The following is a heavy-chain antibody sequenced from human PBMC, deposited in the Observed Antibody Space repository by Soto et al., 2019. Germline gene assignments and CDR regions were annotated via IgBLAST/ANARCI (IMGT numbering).Heavy chain of an antibody. CDR3: ARNILAARDDGNAFDI. D-gene: IGHD6-6*01. J-gene: IGHJ3*02. CDR1: GGSISSGYYY. V-gene: IGHV4-30-4*01. CDR2: IYYSGST. Sequence: QVQLQESGPGLVKPSQTLSLTCTVSGGSISSGYYYWSWIRQPPGKGLEWIGYIYYSGSTYYNPSLKSRVTISVDPSKKQFSLKLSSVTAADTAVYYCARNILAARDDGNAFDIWGQGTMVTVSS.